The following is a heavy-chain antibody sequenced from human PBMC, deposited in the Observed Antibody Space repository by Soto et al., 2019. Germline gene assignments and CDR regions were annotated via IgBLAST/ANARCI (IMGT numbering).Heavy chain of an antibody. D-gene: IGHD6-13*01. V-gene: IGHV1-24*01. CDR2: FDPEDGET. CDR3: ATDRGGAAASYYYYGMDV. Sequence: ASVKVSCKVSGYTLTELSMHWVRQVPGKGLEWMGGFDPEDGETIYAQKFQGRVTMTEDTSTDTAYMELSSLRSEDTAVYYCATDRGGAAASYYYYGMDVWGQGTTVTVSS. J-gene: IGHJ6*02. CDR1: GYTLTELS.